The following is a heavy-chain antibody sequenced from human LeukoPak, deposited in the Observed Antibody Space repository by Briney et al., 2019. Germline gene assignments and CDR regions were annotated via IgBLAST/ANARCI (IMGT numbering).Heavy chain of an antibody. CDR3: ARDGFVGAADY. Sequence: QTGGSLRLSCAVSGITLSNYGMSWVRQAPGKGLEWVAGISDSGGSTNYADSVKGRFTISRDNPKNTLYLQMNSLRVEDTAVYFCARDGFVGAADYWGQGTLVTVSS. V-gene: IGHV3-23*01. D-gene: IGHD6-13*01. J-gene: IGHJ4*02. CDR2: ISDSGGST. CDR1: GITLSNYG.